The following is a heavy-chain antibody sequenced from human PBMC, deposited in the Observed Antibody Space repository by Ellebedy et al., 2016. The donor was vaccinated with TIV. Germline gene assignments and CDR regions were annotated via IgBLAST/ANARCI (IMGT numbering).Heavy chain of an antibody. J-gene: IGHJ4*02. CDR3: ARGLRGPFDY. V-gene: IGHV4-59*01. Sequence: MPSETLSLTCTVSGDSTSGYYWSWIRQSPGKGLEWIGYIYFSRGTNYNPSLNSRVTISLDRSKNQYSLKLSSVTAADTAVYYCARGLRGPFDYWGQGTLVTVSS. CDR2: IYFSRGT. CDR1: GDSTSGYY.